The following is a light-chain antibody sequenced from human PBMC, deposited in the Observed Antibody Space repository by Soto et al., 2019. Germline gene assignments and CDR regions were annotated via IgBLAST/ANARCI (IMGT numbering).Light chain of an antibody. J-gene: IGKJ2*01. V-gene: IGKV1-9*01. Sequence: DIQLTQSRSFLSASVGDKVTITCRASQGIISYLAWYQQKPVKAPKLLIYDASTLQSGVPSRFSGSGSGTEFTLTISSLQPEDFGTYYCQQLNSYWYTFGQGTKLEI. CDR1: QGIISY. CDR2: DAS. CDR3: QQLNSYWYT.